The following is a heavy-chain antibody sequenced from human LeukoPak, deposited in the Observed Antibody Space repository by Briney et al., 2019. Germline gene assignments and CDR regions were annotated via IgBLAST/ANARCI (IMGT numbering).Heavy chain of an antibody. V-gene: IGHV4-39*07. CDR3: ARDGAYCGGDCYSS. J-gene: IGHJ5*02. CDR1: GGSISGSTYY. D-gene: IGHD2-21*02. Sequence: PSETLSLTCTVSGGSISGSTYYWGWIRQPPGKSLEWIGSIYYSGKTYYNPSLKSRVTISVDTSNNQFSLKLNSVTAADTAVYYCARDGAYCGGDCYSSWGQGTLVTVSS. CDR2: IYYSGKT.